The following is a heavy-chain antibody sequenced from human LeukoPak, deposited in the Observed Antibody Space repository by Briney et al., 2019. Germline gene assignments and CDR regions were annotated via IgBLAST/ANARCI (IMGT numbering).Heavy chain of an antibody. CDR1: GFTFSSYG. CDR2: ISYDGSNK. Sequence: PGGSLRLSCAASGFTFSSYGMHWVRQAPGKGLEWVAVISYDGSNKYYADSVKGRFTISRDNSKNTLYLQMNSLRAEDTAVYYCASPMATIAYWGQGTLVTVSS. V-gene: IGHV3-30*03. J-gene: IGHJ4*02. CDR3: ASPMATIAY. D-gene: IGHD5-24*01.